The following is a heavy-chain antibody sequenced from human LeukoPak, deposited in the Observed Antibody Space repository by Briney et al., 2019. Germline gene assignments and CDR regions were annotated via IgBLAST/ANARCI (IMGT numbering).Heavy chain of an antibody. CDR2: INTDGSST. J-gene: IGHJ3*02. CDR3: ARGYGLGI. CDR1: GFTFSSYW. V-gene: IGHV3-74*01. Sequence: GGSLRLSCAASGFTFSSYWTHWVRQAPGRGLVWVSYINTDGSSTNYADSVKGRFTISRDNAKNTLYLQMNSLRAEDTAVYYCARGYGLGIWGQGTMVTVSS.